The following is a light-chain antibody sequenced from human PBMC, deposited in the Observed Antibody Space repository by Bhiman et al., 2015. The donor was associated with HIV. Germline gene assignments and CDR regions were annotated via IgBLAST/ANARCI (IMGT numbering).Light chain of an antibody. CDR3: QAWDSSTACYV. Sequence: SYELTQPPSVSVSPGQTASITCSGDKLGDRYAGWFQLKPGQSPVLVIYQNNKRPSGIPERFSGSNSGNTATLTISGTQAMDEADYYCQAWDSSTACYVFGTGTKVTVL. J-gene: IGLJ1*01. V-gene: IGLV3-1*01. CDR1: KLGDRY. CDR2: QNN.